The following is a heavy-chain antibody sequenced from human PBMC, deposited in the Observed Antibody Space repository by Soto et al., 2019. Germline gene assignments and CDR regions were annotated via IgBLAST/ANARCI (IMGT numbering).Heavy chain of an antibody. D-gene: IGHD2-15*01. Sequence: GGSPRLSCAASGFTFSSYSMNWVRQAPGKGLEWVSSISSSSNYIYYADSVKGRFTISRDNAKNSLYLQMNSLRAEDAAVYYCARDRRPLVVVAATSNWFDPWGQGTLVTVSS. CDR1: GFTFSSYS. J-gene: IGHJ5*02. CDR3: ARDRRPLVVVAATSNWFDP. V-gene: IGHV3-21*01. CDR2: ISSSSNYI.